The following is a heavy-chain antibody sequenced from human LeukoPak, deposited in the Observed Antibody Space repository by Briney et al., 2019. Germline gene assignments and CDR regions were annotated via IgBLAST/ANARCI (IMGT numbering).Heavy chain of an antibody. CDR3: ARGMATILDY. CDR2: IYSGGST. Sequence: PGGSLRLSRAASGFTVSSNYMSWVRQAPGKGLEWVSVIYSGGSTYYADSVKGRFTISRDNSKNTLYLQMNSLRAEDTAVYYCARGMATILDYRGQVTLVTVSS. D-gene: IGHD5-24*01. J-gene: IGHJ4*02. V-gene: IGHV3-53*01. CDR1: GFTVSSNY.